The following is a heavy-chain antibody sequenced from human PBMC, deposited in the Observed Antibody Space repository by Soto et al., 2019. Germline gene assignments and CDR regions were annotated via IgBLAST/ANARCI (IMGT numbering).Heavy chain of an antibody. V-gene: IGHV3-11*01. CDR1: GFTFSDYY. J-gene: IGHJ4*02. Sequence: GGSLRLSCAASGFTFSDYYMSWIRQAPGKGLEWVSSITSSGSTTYYTDSVKGRFTISRNNAKNSLYLQMNSLRAEDTAVYYCARERYSYGPYYFDYWGQGTLVTVSS. CDR2: ITSSGSTT. CDR3: ARERYSYGPYYFDY. D-gene: IGHD5-18*01.